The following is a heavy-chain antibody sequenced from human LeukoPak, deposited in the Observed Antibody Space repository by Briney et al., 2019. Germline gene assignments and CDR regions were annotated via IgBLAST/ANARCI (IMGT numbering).Heavy chain of an antibody. CDR1: GGSISSSSYY. CDR2: IYYSGST. CDR3: ARHSRNWNAEGFDY. V-gene: IGHV4-39*01. D-gene: IGHD1-1*01. Sequence: SETLSLTCTVSGGSISSSSYYWGWIRQPPGKGLEWIGSIYYSGSTYYNPSLKSRVTISVDTSKNQFSLKLSSATAADTAVYYCARHSRNWNAEGFDYWGQGTLVTVSS. J-gene: IGHJ4*02.